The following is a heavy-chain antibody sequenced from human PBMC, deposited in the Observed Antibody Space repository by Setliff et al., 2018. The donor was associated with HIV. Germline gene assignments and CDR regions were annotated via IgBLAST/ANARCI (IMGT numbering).Heavy chain of an antibody. CDR1: GGSISPHY. CDR3: ARAFSGYYERPLDFDY. Sequence: SETLSLTCTVSGGSISPHYWSWIRQPPGKGLEWIGYIHYSGSSNYNPSLKSRVSISLDTSKKQVSLKLSSVTAADTAVYYCARAFSGYYERPLDFDYWGQGTLVTVSS. J-gene: IGHJ4*02. CDR2: IHYSGSS. D-gene: IGHD3-22*01. V-gene: IGHV4-59*08.